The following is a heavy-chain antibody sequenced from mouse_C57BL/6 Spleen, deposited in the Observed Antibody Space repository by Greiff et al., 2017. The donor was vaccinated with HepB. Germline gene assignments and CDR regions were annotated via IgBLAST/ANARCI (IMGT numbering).Heavy chain of an antibody. Sequence: QVQLQQSGAELARPGASVKLSCKASGYTFTSYGISWVKQRTGQGLEWIGEIYPRSGNTYYNEKFKGKATLTADKSSSTAYMELCSLTSEDSAVYFCARGDSSGPAWFAYWGQGTLVTVSA. V-gene: IGHV1-81*01. J-gene: IGHJ3*01. CDR3: ARGDSSGPAWFAY. CDR2: IYPRSGNT. CDR1: GYTFTSYG. D-gene: IGHD3-2*02.